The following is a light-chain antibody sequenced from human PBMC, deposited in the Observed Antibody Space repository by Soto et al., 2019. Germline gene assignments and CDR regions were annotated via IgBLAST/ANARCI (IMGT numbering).Light chain of an antibody. J-gene: IGLJ1*01. V-gene: IGLV2-14*01. CDR3: TSYTRSSTLDYV. CDR2: EVS. Sequence: QSVLTQPASVSGSPGQSITISCTGTSSDVGGYNYVSWYQQHPGKAPKLMIYEVSNRPSGVSNRFSGSKSGNTASLTISGLHAEDEADYYCTSYTRSSTLDYVFGTGTKLTVL. CDR1: SSDVGGYNY.